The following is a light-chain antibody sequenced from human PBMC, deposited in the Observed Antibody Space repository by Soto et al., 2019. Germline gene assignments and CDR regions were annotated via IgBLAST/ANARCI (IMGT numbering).Light chain of an antibody. CDR3: QQYNTWPLYT. V-gene: IGKV3-15*01. J-gene: IGKJ2*01. CDR2: DAS. CDR1: QSVGGN. Sequence: EIVMTQSPATLSVSPGERATLSCRASQSVGGNLAWYQQRPGRAPRLLIYDASTRATDIPARFGGSGSGTEFTLTISSLQSEDFALYYCQQYNTWPLYTFGQGTKLEIK.